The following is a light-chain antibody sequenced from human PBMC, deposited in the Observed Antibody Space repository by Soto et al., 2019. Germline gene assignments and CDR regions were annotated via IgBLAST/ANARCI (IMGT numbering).Light chain of an antibody. CDR2: GAS. CDR3: HQYNTWPLT. Sequence: ESVLTQSPGTLSLSPGDIVTLSCSASQFVRSNSAWYQQKPGQAPRLLIYGASLRATGIPARFSGSGYGTEFTLTISSLQSEDFAVYYCHQYNTWPLTFGGGTKV. J-gene: IGKJ4*01. V-gene: IGKV3-15*01. CDR1: QFVRSN.